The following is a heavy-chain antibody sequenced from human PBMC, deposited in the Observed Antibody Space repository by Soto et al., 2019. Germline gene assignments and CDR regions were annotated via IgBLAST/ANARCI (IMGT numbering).Heavy chain of an antibody. V-gene: IGHV1-3*01. D-gene: IGHD1-26*01. J-gene: IGHJ4*02. CDR1: GYTFTSYA. CDR2: INAGNGNT. CDR3: AGGNSVSYYMFDY. Sequence: QVQLVQSGAEVKKPGASVKVSCKASGYTFTSYAMHWVRQAPGQRLEWMGWINAGNGNTKYSQKFQGRVTITRDTSASTAYMELSSLRSEDTAGYYCAGGNSVSYYMFDYWGQGTLVTVSS.